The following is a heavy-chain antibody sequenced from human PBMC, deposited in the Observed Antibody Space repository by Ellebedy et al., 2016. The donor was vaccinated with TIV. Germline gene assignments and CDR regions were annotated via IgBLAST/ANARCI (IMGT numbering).Heavy chain of an antibody. CDR3: AHIEGDNSNFC. CDR2: ITGSGAYT. J-gene: IGHJ4*02. D-gene: IGHD4-11*01. Sequence: GESLKISCVASGFTFSSYAMSWVRQAPGKGLEWVSVITGSGAYTYYADSVKGRFTISRDNSKNTLYLQMNSLRAEDTAEYYCAHIEGDNSNFCWGQGTLVTVSS. CDR1: GFTFSSYA. V-gene: IGHV3-23*01.